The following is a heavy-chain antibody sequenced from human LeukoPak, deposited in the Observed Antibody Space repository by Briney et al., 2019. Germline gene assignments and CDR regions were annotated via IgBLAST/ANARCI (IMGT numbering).Heavy chain of an antibody. D-gene: IGHD3-10*01. V-gene: IGHV3-30*18. CDR3: AKDMYYYGLGSYPGFDY. Sequence: GGSLRLSCAASGFTFSSYGMHWVRQAPGKGLEWVAVISYDGSNKYYADSAKGRFTISRDNSKNTLYLQMNSLRAEDTAVYYCAKDMYYYGLGSYPGFDYWGQGTLVTVSS. CDR2: ISYDGSNK. J-gene: IGHJ4*02. CDR1: GFTFSSYG.